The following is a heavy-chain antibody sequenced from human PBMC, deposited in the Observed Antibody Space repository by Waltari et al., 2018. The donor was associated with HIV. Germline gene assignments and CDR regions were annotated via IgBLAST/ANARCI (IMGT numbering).Heavy chain of an antibody. CDR1: GFSFGRLS. J-gene: IGHJ6*02. CDR2: IGGSGEYT. D-gene: IGHD3-3*01. Sequence: EVKVLESGGGLVQPGRSLRLPCAASGFSFGRLSMPWVRQAPGKGLEWVSAIGGSGEYTYYADSVKGRFTISRDNSRKTVYLQMNNLRAEDTALYYCAKGGPYVLDFWSLDVWGQGTAVTVSS. V-gene: IGHV3-23*01. CDR3: AKGGPYVLDFWSLDV.